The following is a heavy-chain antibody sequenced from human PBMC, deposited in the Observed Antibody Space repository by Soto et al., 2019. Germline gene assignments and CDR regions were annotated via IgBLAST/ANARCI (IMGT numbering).Heavy chain of an antibody. CDR3: ARDRGGYDRLYYYHGMDV. J-gene: IGHJ6*02. CDR1: GFTFSSYG. D-gene: IGHD5-12*01. CDR2: ISYDGSNK. V-gene: IGHV3-30*03. Sequence: SLILSCSASGFTFSSYGMHWVRQAPGKGLEWVAVISYDGSNKYYADSVKGRFTISRDNAKNSLYLQMSSLRAEDTAVYYCARDRGGYDRLYYYHGMDVWDQGTTVTVSS.